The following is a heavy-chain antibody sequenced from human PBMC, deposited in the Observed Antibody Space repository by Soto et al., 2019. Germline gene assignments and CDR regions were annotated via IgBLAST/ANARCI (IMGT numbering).Heavy chain of an antibody. D-gene: IGHD6-13*01. CDR1: GFTFSSYD. CDR2: IGTAGDT. CDR3: AAVAAAGISAIDF. J-gene: IGHJ4*02. V-gene: IGHV3-13*04. Sequence: EVQLVESGGGLVQPGGSLRLSCAASGFTFSSYDMHWVRQATGKGLEWVSAIGTAGDTYYPGSVKGRFTISRENAKNSLYLQMNSLRAGDTAVYYCAAVAAAGISAIDFWGQGTLVTVSS.